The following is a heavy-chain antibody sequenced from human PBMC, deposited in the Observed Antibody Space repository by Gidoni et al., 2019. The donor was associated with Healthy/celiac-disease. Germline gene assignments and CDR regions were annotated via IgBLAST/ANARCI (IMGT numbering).Heavy chain of an antibody. CDR2: SSGSGGST. D-gene: IGHD3-22*01. CDR1: GLPFSSYA. CDR3: AKASYDSSNL. Sequence: EVQLLESGGGLVQHGGSLRLSCAASGLPFSSYAMSWVRQAPGKGLEWVSASSGSGGSTYYADSVKGRFTISRDNSKNTLYLQMNSLRAEDTAVYYCAKASYDSSNLWGQGTLVTVSS. V-gene: IGHV3-23*01. J-gene: IGHJ4*02.